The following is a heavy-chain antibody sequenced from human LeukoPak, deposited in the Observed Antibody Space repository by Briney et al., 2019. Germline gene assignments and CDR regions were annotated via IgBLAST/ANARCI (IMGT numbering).Heavy chain of an antibody. D-gene: IGHD3-3*01. CDR1: GFTFSSYA. CDR2: ISDSGGST. CDR3: AKAYPYYDFWSGYYDY. J-gene: IGHJ4*02. V-gene: IGHV3-23*01. Sequence: GGSLRLSCAASGFTFSSYAMSWVRQAPGKGLEWVSAISDSGGSTYYADSVKGRFTISRDNSKNTLYLQMNSLRAEDTAVYYCAKAYPYYDFWSGYYDYWGQGTLVTVSS.